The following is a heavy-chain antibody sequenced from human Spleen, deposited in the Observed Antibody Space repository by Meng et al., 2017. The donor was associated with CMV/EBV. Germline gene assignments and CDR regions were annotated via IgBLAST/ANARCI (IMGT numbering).Heavy chain of an antibody. Sequence: SETLSLTCIVSGASISSFYWGWIRQSPGKGLEWIGYITVSGNTDYRPSLESRVTISVDSSKNQFSLKLTSVTTADTAMYFCVRLSPPAVTGAAYFFDSWGQGTLVTVSS. D-gene: IGHD2-21*02. J-gene: IGHJ4*02. CDR2: ITVSGNT. CDR1: GASISSFY. V-gene: IGHV4-59*08. CDR3: VRLSPPAVTGAAYFFDS.